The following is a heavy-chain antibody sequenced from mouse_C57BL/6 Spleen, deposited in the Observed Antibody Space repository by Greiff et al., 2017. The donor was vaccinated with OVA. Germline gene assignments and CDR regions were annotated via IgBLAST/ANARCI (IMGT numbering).Heavy chain of an antibody. J-gene: IGHJ3*01. V-gene: IGHV14-3*01. Sequence: EVQLVESVAELVRPGASVKLSCTASGFNITNYYMHWVKQRPEQGLEWIGRIDPANGNTKYDPKLQGKATITADKSSNTAYLQLSSLTSEDTAIYYCARAQVSWVAYWGQGTLVTVSA. CDR2: IDPANGNT. D-gene: IGHD3-2*02. CDR1: GFNITNYY. CDR3: ARAQVSWVAY.